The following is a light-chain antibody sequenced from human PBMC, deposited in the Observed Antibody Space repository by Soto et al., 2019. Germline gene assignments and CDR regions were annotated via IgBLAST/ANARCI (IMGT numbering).Light chain of an antibody. CDR1: QSVSTF. CDR2: DAS. Sequence: EIVLTQAPASLSLSPGERATLSCRASQSVSTFLAWYQKKHGQPPRLLVYDASNRTNGIPVRFSGSGSGTDLTLTITSLEPEDSAVYYCQQRGDWRTITFGQGTRLEIK. CDR3: QQRGDWRTIT. J-gene: IGKJ5*01. V-gene: IGKV3-11*01.